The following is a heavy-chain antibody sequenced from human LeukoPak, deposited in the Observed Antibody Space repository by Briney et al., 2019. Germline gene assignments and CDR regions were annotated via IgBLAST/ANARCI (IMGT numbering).Heavy chain of an antibody. CDR1: GGSISSYY. CDR3: ARDGGIVGAGIDY. V-gene: IGHV4-59*01. CDR2: IDYSGTT. Sequence: PSETLSLTCTVSGGSISSYYWSWIWQPPGKGLEWIGYIDYSGTTKYNPSLKSRVTISGDMSKNQFSLKLRSVTAADKAVYYCARDGGIVGAGIDYWGQGTLVTVSS. D-gene: IGHD1-26*01. J-gene: IGHJ4*02.